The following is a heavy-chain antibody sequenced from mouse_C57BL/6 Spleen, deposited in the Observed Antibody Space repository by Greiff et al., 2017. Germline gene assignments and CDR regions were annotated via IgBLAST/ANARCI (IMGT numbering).Heavy chain of an antibody. CDR2: IRSKSNNYAT. Sequence: EVKLMESGGGLVQPKGSLKLSCAASGFSFNTYAMNWVRQAPGKGLEWVARIRSKSNNYATYYADSVKDRFTISRDDSESMLYLQMNNLKTEDTAMYYCVRHSGRDWYFDVWGTGTTVTVSS. J-gene: IGHJ1*03. D-gene: IGHD1-3*01. CDR3: VRHSGRDWYFDV. CDR1: GFSFNTYA. V-gene: IGHV10-1*01.